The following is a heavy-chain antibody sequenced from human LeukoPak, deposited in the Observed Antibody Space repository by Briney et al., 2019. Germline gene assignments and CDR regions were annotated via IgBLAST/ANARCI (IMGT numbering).Heavy chain of an antibody. CDR3: AITAGRDGYSPFDY. Sequence: ASVKVSCKASGYTFTSYGISWVRQAPGQGLEWMGGIIPIFGTANYAQKFQGRVTITADKSTSTAYMELSSLRSEDTAVYYCAITAGRDGYSPFDYWGQGTLVTVSS. D-gene: IGHD5-24*01. V-gene: IGHV1-69*06. J-gene: IGHJ4*02. CDR1: GYTFTSYG. CDR2: IIPIFGTA.